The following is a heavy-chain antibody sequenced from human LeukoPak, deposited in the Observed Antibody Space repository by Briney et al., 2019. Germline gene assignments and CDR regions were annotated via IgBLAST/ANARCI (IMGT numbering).Heavy chain of an antibody. V-gene: IGHV3-9*01. CDR2: ISWNSGNI. D-gene: IGHD6-6*01. CDR3: ARGLSGYASSLGY. J-gene: IGHJ4*02. Sequence: PGGSLRLSCAASGFTFADYAMHWVRQTPGKGLEWVSGISWNSGNIDYADSVRGRFSISRDNAKNTLYLQMNSLRAEDTAVYYCARGLSGYASSLGYWGQGTLVTVSA. CDR1: GFTFADYA.